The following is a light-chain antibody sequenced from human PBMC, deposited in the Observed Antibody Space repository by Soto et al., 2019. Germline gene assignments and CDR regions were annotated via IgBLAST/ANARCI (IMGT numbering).Light chain of an antibody. V-gene: IGKV3-15*01. CDR3: QQYNNWPPWT. J-gene: IGKJ1*01. Sequence: EIVMTQSPATLSVSPGERATLSCRASQSVSSNLAWYQQKPGQAPRLLIYGASTSATGIPARFSGSGSGTEFTLTISSLQSEDFAVYYCQQYNNWPPWTFGPGTKVEIK. CDR2: GAS. CDR1: QSVSSN.